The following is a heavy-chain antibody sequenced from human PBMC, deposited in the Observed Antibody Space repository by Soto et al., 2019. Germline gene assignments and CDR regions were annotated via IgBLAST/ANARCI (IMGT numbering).Heavy chain of an antibody. CDR2: ISWNSGSI. D-gene: IGHD3-9*01. CDR1: GFTFDDYA. J-gene: IGHJ4*02. Sequence: EVQLVESGGGLVQPGRSLRLSCAASGFTFDDYAMHWVRQAPGKGLEWVSGISWNSGSIGYADTVRGRFTISRDNAKNSLYLQMNSLRAEDTALYYCTSGRGYNILTGYYPYFDYWGQGTLVTVSS. V-gene: IGHV3-9*01. CDR3: TSGRGYNILTGYYPYFDY.